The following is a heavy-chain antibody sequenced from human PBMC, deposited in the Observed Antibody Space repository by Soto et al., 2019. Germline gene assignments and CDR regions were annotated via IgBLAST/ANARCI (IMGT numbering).Heavy chain of an antibody. D-gene: IGHD3-3*01. V-gene: IGHV1-46*01. Sequence: ASVKVSCKASGYTFTSYYMHWVRQAPGQGLEWMGIINPSGGSTSYAQKFQGRVTMARDTSTSTVYMELSSLRSEDTAVYYCARVRGTIFGVVIRKYYYGMDVWGQGTTVTVSS. J-gene: IGHJ6*02. CDR1: GYTFTSYY. CDR2: INPSGGST. CDR3: ARVRGTIFGVVIRKYYYGMDV.